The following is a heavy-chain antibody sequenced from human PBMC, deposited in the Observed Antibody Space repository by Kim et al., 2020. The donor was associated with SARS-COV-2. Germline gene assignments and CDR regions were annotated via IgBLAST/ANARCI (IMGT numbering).Heavy chain of an antibody. V-gene: IGHV3-23*01. Sequence: GVSLRLSCVASGFTFDIYAMSWVRQAPGKGLEWVSVISGGGVNKFYADSVRGRFTISRDNSKNTLFLQMNSLRDEDTALYYCAKVVIMDDYNYYYYYGMDVWGLGTTVTVSS. J-gene: IGHJ6*02. CDR2: ISGGGVNK. D-gene: IGHD2-21*01. CDR1: GFTFDIYA. CDR3: AKVVIMDDYNYYYYYGMDV.